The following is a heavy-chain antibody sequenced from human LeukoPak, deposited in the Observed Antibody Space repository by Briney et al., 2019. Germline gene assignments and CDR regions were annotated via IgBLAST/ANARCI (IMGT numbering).Heavy chain of an antibody. CDR2: ISSSSSYI. D-gene: IGHD1-26*01. CDR3: AKTGYYGLYYFDY. J-gene: IGHJ4*02. CDR1: GFTFSSYS. Sequence: GGSLRLSCAASGFTFSSYSMNWVRQAPGKGLEWVSSISSSSSYIYYADSVKGRFTISRDNSKNTLYLQMNSLRAEDTAVYYCAKTGYYGLYYFDYWGQGTLVTVSS. V-gene: IGHV3-21*01.